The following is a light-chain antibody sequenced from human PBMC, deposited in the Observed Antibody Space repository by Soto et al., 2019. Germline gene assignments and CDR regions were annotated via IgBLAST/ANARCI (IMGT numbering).Light chain of an antibody. CDR2: MAS. CDR3: QRYYGQST. V-gene: IGKV1-5*03. Sequence: DIQMTQSPSTLSASVGDRVTITCRASQSSTNWLAWYQQTPGKAPKPLIYMASSLASGLPPRFSGSGGGTVFTLTISTLQHDDFATYYCQRYYGQSTFGQGTKVDIK. J-gene: IGKJ1*01. CDR1: QSSTNW.